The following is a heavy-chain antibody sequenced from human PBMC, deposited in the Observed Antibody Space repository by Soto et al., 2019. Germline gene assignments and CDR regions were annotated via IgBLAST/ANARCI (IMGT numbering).Heavy chain of an antibody. CDR3: TTDDPINKY. CDR2: IKSKTDGGTT. CDR1: GFTFRNAW. V-gene: IGHV3-15*01. J-gene: IGHJ4*02. Sequence: GGSLRLSCAASGFTFRNAWMSWVRQAPGKGLEWVGRIKSKTDGGTTDYAAPVKGRYAISRDDSKNTLYLQMNSLKTEDAAVYYCTTDDPINKYWGQGTLVTVSS.